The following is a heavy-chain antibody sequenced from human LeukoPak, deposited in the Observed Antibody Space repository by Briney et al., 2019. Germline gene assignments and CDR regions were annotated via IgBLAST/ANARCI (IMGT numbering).Heavy chain of an antibody. CDR1: GYTLTSYG. Sequence: ASVKVSCNASGYTLTSYGISWVRHAHGQGLELMGWISAYNGNTNYAQKLQGRVTMTTDTSTTTANMELRSLRSDDKAVDYCARDHGYSSGWGTDYWGQGTLVTVSS. CDR2: ISAYNGNT. V-gene: IGHV1-18*01. D-gene: IGHD6-19*01. J-gene: IGHJ4*02. CDR3: ARDHGYSSGWGTDY.